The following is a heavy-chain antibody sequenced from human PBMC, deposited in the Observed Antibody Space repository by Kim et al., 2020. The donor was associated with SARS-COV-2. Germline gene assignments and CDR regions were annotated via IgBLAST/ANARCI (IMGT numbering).Heavy chain of an antibody. J-gene: IGHJ4*02. CDR1: GFTFSSYG. CDR3: AKDRSGYDPTYYFDY. V-gene: IGHV3-30*18. CDR2: ISYDGSNK. D-gene: IGHD5-12*01. Sequence: GGSLRLSCAASGFTFSSYGMHWVRQAPGKGLEWVAVISYDGSNKYYADSVKGRFTISRDNSKNTLYLQMNSLRAEDTAVYYCAKDRSGYDPTYYFDYWGQGTLVTVSS.